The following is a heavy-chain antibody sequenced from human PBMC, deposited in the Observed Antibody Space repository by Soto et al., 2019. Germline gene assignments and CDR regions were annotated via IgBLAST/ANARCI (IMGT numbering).Heavy chain of an antibody. CDR2: IYYSGST. Sequence: SLTCTVSGGSISSSSYYWGWIRQPPGKGLEWIGSIYYSGSTYYNPSLKSRVTISVDTSKNQFSLELSSVTAADTAVYYCARHLVWRTLYYFDYWGQGTLVTVSS. CDR1: GGSISSSSYY. J-gene: IGHJ4*02. CDR3: ARHLVWRTLYYFDY. V-gene: IGHV4-39*01.